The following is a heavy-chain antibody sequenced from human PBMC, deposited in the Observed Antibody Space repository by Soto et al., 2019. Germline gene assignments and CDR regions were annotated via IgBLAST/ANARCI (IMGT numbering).Heavy chain of an antibody. V-gene: IGHV3-48*01. J-gene: IGHJ4*02. CDR2: ISSSSSTI. CDR1: GFTFSSYS. Sequence: GGSLRLSCAASGFTFSSYSMNWVRQAPGKGLEWVSYISSSSSTIYYADSVKGRFTISRDNAKNSLYLQMNSLRAEDTAVYYCARDYLEPAAMKADGGMGSDFDYWGQGTLVTVSS. D-gene: IGHD2-2*01. CDR3: ARDYLEPAAMKADGGMGSDFDY.